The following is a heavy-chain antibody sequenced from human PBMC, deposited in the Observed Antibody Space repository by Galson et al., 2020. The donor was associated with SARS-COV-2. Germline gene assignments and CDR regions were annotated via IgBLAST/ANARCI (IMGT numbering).Heavy chain of an antibody. CDR1: GGSISSSSYY. D-gene: IGHD6-19*01. Sequence: SETLSLTCTVSGGSISSSSYYWGWIRQPPGKGLEWIGSIYYSGSTYYNPSLKSRVTISVDTSKNQFSLKLSSVTAADTAVYYCARHSCSSGWYCVEYYYGMDVWGQGTTVTVSS. CDR3: ARHSCSSGWYCVEYYYGMDV. CDR2: IYYSGST. J-gene: IGHJ6*02. V-gene: IGHV4-39*01.